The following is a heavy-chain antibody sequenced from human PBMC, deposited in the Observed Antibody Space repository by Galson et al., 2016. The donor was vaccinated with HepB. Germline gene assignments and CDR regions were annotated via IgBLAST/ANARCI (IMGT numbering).Heavy chain of an antibody. V-gene: IGHV3-21*01. CDR1: GFTFRNYS. D-gene: IGHD5-12*01. J-gene: IGHJ4*02. Sequence: SLRLSCAASGFTFRNYSLNWVRQAPGKGLEWVSSISGSGRYIYFADSVKGRFTISRDNAKNSLYLLMNSLRAEDTAVYYCARDHQNMGATSGGFDYWGQGTLVTVSS. CDR3: ARDHQNMGATSGGFDY. CDR2: ISGSGRYI.